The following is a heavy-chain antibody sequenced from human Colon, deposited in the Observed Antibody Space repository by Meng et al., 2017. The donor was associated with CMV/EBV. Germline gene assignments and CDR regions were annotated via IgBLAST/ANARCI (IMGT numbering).Heavy chain of an antibody. J-gene: IGHJ5*01. Sequence: GGSLRLSCAASGFTFSSYAMSWVRQAPGKGLEWVSAINGGGTNTYYIDSVKGRFTISRDNSKNTLYLEMNNLGANDTAVYYCAKDDWEGHDSWGQGTLVTVSS. CDR3: AKDDWEGHDS. D-gene: IGHD3-9*01. CDR2: INGGGTNT. V-gene: IGHV3-23*01. CDR1: GFTFSSYA.